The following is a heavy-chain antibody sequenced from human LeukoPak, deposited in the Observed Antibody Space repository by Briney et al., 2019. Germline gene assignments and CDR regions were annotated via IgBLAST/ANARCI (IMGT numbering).Heavy chain of an antibody. Sequence: GGSLRLSCTASGFSVSNSYMTWVRQAPGKGLEWVSLIYGDGGTYYADSVKGRFTISRHNFGNTLYLQMNSLRAEDTAVYHCARVGVGTVAGNYFDDWGQGTLVTVSS. CDR3: ARVGVGTVAGNYFDD. CDR1: GFSVSNSY. V-gene: IGHV3-53*04. J-gene: IGHJ4*02. CDR2: IYGDGGT. D-gene: IGHD6-19*01.